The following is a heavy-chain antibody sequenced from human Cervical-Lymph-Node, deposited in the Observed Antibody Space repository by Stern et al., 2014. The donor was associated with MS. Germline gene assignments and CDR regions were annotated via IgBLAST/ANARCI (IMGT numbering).Heavy chain of an antibody. CDR3: ARPPPRRSSNDPNFGLDV. Sequence: VQLVQSGAEVKKPRDSLKISCKGSGYTFSKNWIAWVRQMPGKGLEWMGIIYPGDSDTRYSPSFQGQVPMSADKSINTAYLQWNSLKPPDPAIYYGARPPPRRSSNDPNFGLDVWGQGTTVTVSS. D-gene: IGHD6-6*01. CDR1: GYTFSKNW. CDR2: IYPGDSDT. J-gene: IGHJ6*02. V-gene: IGHV5-51*03.